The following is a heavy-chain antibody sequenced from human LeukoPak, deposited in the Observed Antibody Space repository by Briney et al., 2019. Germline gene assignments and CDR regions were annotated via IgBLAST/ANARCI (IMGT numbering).Heavy chain of an antibody. Sequence: SETLSLTCTVSGGSISSYYWSWIRQPAGKGLEWIGRIYTSGSTNYNPSLKSRVTMSVDTSKNQFSLKLSSVTAADTAVYYCARGLTPSPRGYSGYGKNCYYYYMDVWGKGTTVTVSS. CDR2: IYTSGST. V-gene: IGHV4-4*07. J-gene: IGHJ6*03. CDR3: ARGLTPSPRGYSGYGKNCYYYYMDV. D-gene: IGHD5-12*01. CDR1: GGSISSYY.